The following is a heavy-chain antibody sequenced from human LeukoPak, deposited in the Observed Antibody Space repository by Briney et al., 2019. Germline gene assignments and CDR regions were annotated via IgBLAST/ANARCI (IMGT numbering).Heavy chain of an antibody. J-gene: IGHJ3*02. CDR2: IYYSGST. CDR1: GGSISSYY. Sequence: PSETLSLTCTVSGGSISSYYWSWIRQPPGKGLEWIGYIYYSGSTNYNPSLKSRVTISVDTSKNQFSLKLSSVTAADTAVYYCARHSSGWYGTSAFDIWGQGTMVTVSS. V-gene: IGHV4-59*01. CDR3: ARHSSGWYGTSAFDI. D-gene: IGHD6-19*01.